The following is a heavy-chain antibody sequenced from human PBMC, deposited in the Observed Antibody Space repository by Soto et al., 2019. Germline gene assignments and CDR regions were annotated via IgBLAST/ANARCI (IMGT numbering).Heavy chain of an antibody. CDR1: GLSLSTSGEA. V-gene: IGHV2-5*02. D-gene: IGHD3-10*01. CDR3: AHYVSASPAGWFDP. J-gene: IGHJ5*02. CDR2: IYWDDDK. Sequence: QITLKESGPTLVKPTQTLTLTCTFSGLSLSTSGEAVGWIRQPPGKALEWLSLIYWDDDKRCNPTLKTRLTTTKDTSKNQVVLIVTNMDPVDTATYYCAHYVSASPAGWFDPWGQGILVTVSS.